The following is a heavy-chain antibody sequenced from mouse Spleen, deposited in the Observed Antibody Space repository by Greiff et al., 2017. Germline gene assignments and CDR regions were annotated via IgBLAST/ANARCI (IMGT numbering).Heavy chain of an antibody. CDR3: ARGELVYAMDY. V-gene: IGHV1-42*01. CDR1: GYSFTGYY. D-gene: IGHD4-1*01. Sequence: EVQLQQSGPELVKPGASVKISCKASGYSFTGYYMNWVKQSPEKSLEWIGAINPSTGGTTYNQKFKAKATLTVDKSSSTAYMQLKSLTSEDSAVYYCARGELVYAMDYWGQGTSVAVAS. CDR2: INPSTGGT. J-gene: IGHJ4*01.